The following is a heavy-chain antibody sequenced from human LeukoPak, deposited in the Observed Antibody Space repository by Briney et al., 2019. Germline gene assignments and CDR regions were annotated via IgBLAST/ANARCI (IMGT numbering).Heavy chain of an antibody. CDR2: INPNSGGT. Sequence: ASVKVSCKASGYTFTGYYMHWVRRAPGQGLEWMGRINPNSGGTNYAQKFQGRVTMTRDTSISTAYMELSRLRSDDTAVYYCARDRSDNWFDPWGQGTLVTVSS. CDR1: GYTFTGYY. J-gene: IGHJ5*02. CDR3: ARDRSDNWFDP. D-gene: IGHD2-15*01. V-gene: IGHV1-2*06.